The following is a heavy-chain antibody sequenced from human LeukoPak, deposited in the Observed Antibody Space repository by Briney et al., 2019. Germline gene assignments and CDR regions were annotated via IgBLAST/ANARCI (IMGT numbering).Heavy chain of an antibody. J-gene: IGHJ6*04. CDR3: AELGITMIGGV. V-gene: IGHV3-21*01. D-gene: IGHD3-10*02. Sequence: GGSLRLSCAASEFTVSSNYMSWVRQAPGKGLEWVSSISSSSSYIYYADSVKGRFTISRDNAKNSLYLQMNSLRAEDTAVYYCAELGITMIGGVWGKGTTVTISS. CDR2: ISSSSSYI. CDR1: EFTVSSNY.